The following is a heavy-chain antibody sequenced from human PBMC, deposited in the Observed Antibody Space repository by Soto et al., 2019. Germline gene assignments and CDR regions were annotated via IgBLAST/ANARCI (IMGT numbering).Heavy chain of an antibody. CDR1: GDSIGTYY. Sequence: SETLSLTCTVSGDSIGTYYWSWIRQPPGKGLEWIGYIYYSGSTNYNPSLKSRVTISVDTSKNQFSLKLSSVTAADTAVYYCGRDSSGWYGFYFDYWGQATLVTVSS. CDR2: IYYSGST. D-gene: IGHD6-19*01. J-gene: IGHJ4*02. CDR3: GRDSSGWYGFYFDY. V-gene: IGHV4-59*01.